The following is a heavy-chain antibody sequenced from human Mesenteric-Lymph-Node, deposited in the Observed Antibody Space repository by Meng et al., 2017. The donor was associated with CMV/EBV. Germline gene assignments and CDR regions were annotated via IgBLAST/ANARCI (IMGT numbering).Heavy chain of an antibody. D-gene: IGHD3-10*01. J-gene: IGHJ4*02. CDR2: INPTDGST. V-gene: IGHV1-46*01. CDR1: GYSLPSYY. Sequence: SCQASGYSLPSYYLHWVRQAPGQGLQWMGLINPTDGSTTYAQAFEGRVTVTRDPSTSTVYMEINTLRSEDTAVYYCATLSETMADYWGQGTLVTVSS. CDR3: ATLSETMADY.